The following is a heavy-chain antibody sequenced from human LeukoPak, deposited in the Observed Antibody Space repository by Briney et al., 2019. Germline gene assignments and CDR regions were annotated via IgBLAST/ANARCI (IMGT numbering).Heavy chain of an antibody. J-gene: IGHJ6*02. CDR3: ARDHQWAAARHCMDV. CDR2: ISYDGSNK. CDR1: GFTFSSYA. Sequence: PGGSLRLSCAASGFTFSSYAMHWVRQAPGKGLEWVAVISYDGSNKYYADSVKGRFTISRDNSKNTLYLQMNSLRAEDTAVYYCARDHQWAAARHCMDVWGQGTTVTVSS. V-gene: IGHV3-30-3*01. D-gene: IGHD6-6*01.